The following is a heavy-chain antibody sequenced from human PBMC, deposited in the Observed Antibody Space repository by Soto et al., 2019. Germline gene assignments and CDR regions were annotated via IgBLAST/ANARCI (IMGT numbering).Heavy chain of an antibody. CDR2: ISPDGSGE. V-gene: IGHV3-7*04. D-gene: IGHD3-10*01. Sequence: GGSLRLSCAASGFNFSTSWMGWVRQAPGRGLEWVANISPDGSGEYYVDSVKGRFTISRDNAKNSLYLQMNSLRAEDTAIYYCARWLRGTTDYWGQGTLVTVSS. J-gene: IGHJ4*02. CDR1: GFNFSTSW. CDR3: ARWLRGTTDY.